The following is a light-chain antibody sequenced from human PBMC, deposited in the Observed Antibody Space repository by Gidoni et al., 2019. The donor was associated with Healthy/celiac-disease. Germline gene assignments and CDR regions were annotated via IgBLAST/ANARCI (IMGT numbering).Light chain of an antibody. CDR1: QSVSSSY. CDR2: GAS. Sequence: EIVLTQSPGTLSLSPGERATLSCRDSQSVSSSYLAWYQQKPGQAPRLLIYGASSRATGIPDRFSGSGSVTDFTLTISRLEPEDFAVYYCQQYGSSPMYTFGQXTKLGIK. V-gene: IGKV3-20*01. J-gene: IGKJ2*01. CDR3: QQYGSSPMYT.